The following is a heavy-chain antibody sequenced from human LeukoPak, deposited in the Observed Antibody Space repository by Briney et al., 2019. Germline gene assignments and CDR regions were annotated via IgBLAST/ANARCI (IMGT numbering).Heavy chain of an antibody. CDR1: GFTLSSYS. CDR2: IYSGGST. J-gene: IGHJ3*02. CDR3: AKALGQFEAFDI. Sequence: GGSLRLSCAASGFTLSSYSMSWVRQAPGKGLEWVSVIYSGGSTYYADSVKGRFTISRDNAKNSLYLQMNSLRAEDMALYYCAKALGQFEAFDIWGQGTTVTVSS. D-gene: IGHD7-27*01. V-gene: IGHV3-53*05.